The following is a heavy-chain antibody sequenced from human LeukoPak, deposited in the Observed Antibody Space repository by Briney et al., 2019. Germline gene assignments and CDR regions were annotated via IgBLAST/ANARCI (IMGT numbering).Heavy chain of an antibody. Sequence: SETLSLTCAVYGGSFSGYYWSWLRQPPGKGLEWIGEINNSGSTNYNPSLKSRVTISVDTSKNQFSLKLSSVTAADTAFYYCARQDSAYWGQGTLVTVSS. CDR2: INNSGST. CDR3: ARQDSAY. CDR1: GGSFSGYY. D-gene: IGHD1-26*01. V-gene: IGHV4-34*01. J-gene: IGHJ4*02.